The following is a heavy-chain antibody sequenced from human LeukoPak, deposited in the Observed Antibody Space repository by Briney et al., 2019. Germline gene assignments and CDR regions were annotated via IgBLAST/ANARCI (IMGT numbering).Heavy chain of an antibody. CDR2: ISSYNGNT. V-gene: IGHV1-18*01. CDR3: ARDLYSRRMDYYGSGSYLAY. J-gene: IGHJ4*02. Sequence: ASVKVSCKASGYTFISYGISWVRQAPGQGLEWMGWISSYNGNTHYAQNLQGRVIMTIDTSTSTAYMELRSLSPDDTAVYYCARDLYSRRMDYYGSGSYLAYWGQGTLVTVSS. CDR1: GYTFISYG. D-gene: IGHD3-10*01.